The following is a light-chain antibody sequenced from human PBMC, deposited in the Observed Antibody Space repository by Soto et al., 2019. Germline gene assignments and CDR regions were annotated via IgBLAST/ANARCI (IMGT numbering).Light chain of an antibody. J-gene: IGKJ1*01. CDR3: QQYNSYSPWT. V-gene: IGKV1-5*01. CDR1: QSISSW. Sequence: DIQMTQSPSTLSASVGDRVTITCRASQSISSWLAWYQQKPGKAPKLLIYDASSLESGVPSRFSGSGSGIEFTLTISSLQPDDFATYYCQQYNSYSPWTFGQGT. CDR2: DAS.